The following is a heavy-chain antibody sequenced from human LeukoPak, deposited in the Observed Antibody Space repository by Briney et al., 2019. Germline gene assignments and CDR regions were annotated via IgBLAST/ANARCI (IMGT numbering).Heavy chain of an antibody. J-gene: IGHJ4*02. V-gene: IGHV3-23*01. CDR3: ARDSTAVAGFDY. CDR2: FSVSDKTT. CDR1: GFTFSSYS. Sequence: PGGSLRLSCAASGFTFSSYSMSWVRQAPGKGLEWVSGFSVSDKTTYYADSVKGRFIISRDNSKNTLYLQMNSLRAEDTAVYYCARDSTAVAGFDYWGQGTLVTVSS. D-gene: IGHD6-19*01.